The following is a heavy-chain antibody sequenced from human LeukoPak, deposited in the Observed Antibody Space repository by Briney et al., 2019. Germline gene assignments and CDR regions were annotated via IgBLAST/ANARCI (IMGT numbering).Heavy chain of an antibody. CDR3: TTEGSGGGSFDY. CDR2: IRSKVDVGTT. D-gene: IGHD2-15*01. Sequence: GGSLRLSCAVSGFTFTNAWMSWVRQAPGKGLEWVGRIRSKVDVGTTDYAAPVKDRFTISRDDSKNTVYVEMSSLKTEDTAVYYCTTEGSGGGSFDYWGQGTLVTVSS. V-gene: IGHV3-15*01. J-gene: IGHJ4*02. CDR1: GFTFTNAW.